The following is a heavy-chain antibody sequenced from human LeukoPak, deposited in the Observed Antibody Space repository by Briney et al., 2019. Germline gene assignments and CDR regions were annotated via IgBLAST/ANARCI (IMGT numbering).Heavy chain of an antibody. CDR2: ISSSGSTI. CDR1: VYRFNSYS. V-gene: IGHV3-48*01. CDR3: ARDRKYCGGDCYSDQYNWFDP. J-gene: IGHJ5*02. Sequence: GGSLRPSCAVSVYRFNSYSMNWVRQAPGKGLEWVAYISSSGSTIYYADSVKGRFTISRDNDMNSLYLQMNSLRAEDTAVYYCARDRKYCGGDCYSDQYNWFDPWGQGTLVTVSS. D-gene: IGHD2-21*01.